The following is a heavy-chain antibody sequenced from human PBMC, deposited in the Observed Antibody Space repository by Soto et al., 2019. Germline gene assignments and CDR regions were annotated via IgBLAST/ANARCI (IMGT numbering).Heavy chain of an antibody. CDR1: GGSFRGLS. J-gene: IGHJ4*02. CDR2: IDYRGNT. CDR3: ARSTKSGDHSLGLEY. D-gene: IGHD1-1*01. Sequence: SETLSLTCAVCGGSFRGLSLNWIRQSPGKKLGWIGEIDYRGNTNYNPSLRSRVTLSVDASKNQFSLKVWSVTAADAAQYYCARSTKSGDHSLGLEYWSRGTLVTVS. V-gene: IGHV4-34*01.